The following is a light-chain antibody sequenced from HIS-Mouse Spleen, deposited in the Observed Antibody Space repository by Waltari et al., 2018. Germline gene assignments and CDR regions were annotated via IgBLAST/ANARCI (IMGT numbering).Light chain of an antibody. Sequence: QSVLTQPPSASGHPGQRATFSCSGSSSNIGSNYVYWYQHLPGTAPKLLIYRNNQRPSGVPDRFSGSKSGTSASLAISGLRSEDEADYYCAAWDDSLSGYVFGTGTKVTVL. J-gene: IGLJ1*01. CDR2: RNN. CDR1: SSNIGSNY. V-gene: IGLV1-47*01. CDR3: AAWDDSLSGYV.